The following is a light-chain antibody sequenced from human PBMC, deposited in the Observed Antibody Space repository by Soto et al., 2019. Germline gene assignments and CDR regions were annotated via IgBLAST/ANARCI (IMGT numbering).Light chain of an antibody. V-gene: IGKV1-39*01. CDR3: QQGYSPPWT. CDR1: QSISSY. Sequence: DIQMTQSPSSLSASVGDRVTITCRASQSISSYLNWYQQKPGKAPKLLIYAASSLQSGVPSRFSGSGSWTDFTLTISSLQPEDFATYYCQQGYSPPWTFGQGTKVEIK. CDR2: AAS. J-gene: IGKJ1*01.